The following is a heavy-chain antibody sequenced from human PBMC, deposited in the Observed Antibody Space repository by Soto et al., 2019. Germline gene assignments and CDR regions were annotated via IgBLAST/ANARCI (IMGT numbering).Heavy chain of an antibody. J-gene: IGHJ4*02. CDR1: GGSIISSSYY. D-gene: IGHD3-9*01. V-gene: IGHV4-39*01. CDR3: ARQDILTGYSRYYFDH. CDR2: IYYSGST. Sequence: SETLSLTCTVSGGSIISSSYYWGWIRQPPGKGLEWIGSIYYSGSTYYNPSLKSRVTISVDTSKNQFSLKLSSVTAADTAVYYCARQDILTGYSRYYFDHWGQGTLVTVSS.